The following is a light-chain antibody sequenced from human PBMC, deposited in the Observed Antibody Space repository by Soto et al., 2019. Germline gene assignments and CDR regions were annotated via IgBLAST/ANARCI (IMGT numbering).Light chain of an antibody. CDR1: QSVSSNY. V-gene: IGKV3-20*01. J-gene: IGKJ1*01. CDR2: GAS. Sequence: EIVLTQSPGTLSLSPGERATLSCRASQSVSSNYLAWYRRKPGQAPRLLIYGASNRATDIPGRFSGSGSGTDFTLTTTRLEPEDFAVYYCEQYGSSPPTFGPGTRVEIK. CDR3: EQYGSSPPT.